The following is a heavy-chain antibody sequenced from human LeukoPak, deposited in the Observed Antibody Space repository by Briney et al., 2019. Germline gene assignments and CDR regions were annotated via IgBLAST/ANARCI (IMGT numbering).Heavy chain of an antibody. J-gene: IGHJ4*02. D-gene: IGHD3-22*01. V-gene: IGHV4-59*12. CDR3: ATSTNSGYGR. CDR1: GGSISSYY. CDR2: IYYSGST. Sequence: SETLSLTRTVSGGSISSYYWSWIRQPPGKGLEWIGYIYYSGSTNYNPSLKSRVTISVDTSKNQFSLKLSSVTAADTAVYYCATSTNSGYGRWGQGTLVTVSS.